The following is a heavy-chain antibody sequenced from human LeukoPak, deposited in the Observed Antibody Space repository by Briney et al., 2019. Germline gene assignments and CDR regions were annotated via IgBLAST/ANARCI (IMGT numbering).Heavy chain of an antibody. J-gene: IGHJ4*02. CDR1: GFTFSDYA. D-gene: IGHD4-11*01. CDR3: ARSTAHFDY. CDR2: LGGGPE. Sequence: GGSLRLSCAASGFTFSDYAMTWVRQAPGKGLEWVSTLGGGPEYYADSVKGRFTISRDNAKNSLYLQMNSLRAEDTAVYYCARSTAHFDYWGQGTLVTVSS. V-gene: IGHV3-69-1*01.